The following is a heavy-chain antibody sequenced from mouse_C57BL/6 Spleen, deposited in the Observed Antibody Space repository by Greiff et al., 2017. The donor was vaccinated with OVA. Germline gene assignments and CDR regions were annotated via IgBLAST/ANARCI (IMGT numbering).Heavy chain of an antibody. CDR3: ARSTSQDWYFDV. Sequence: VQLQESGAELARPGASVKLSCKASGYTFTSYGISWVKQRTGQGLEWIGEIYPRSGNTYYNEKFKGKATLTADKSSSTAYMELRSLTSEDSAVYFCARSTSQDWYFDVWGTGTTVTVSS. CDR1: GYTFTSYG. J-gene: IGHJ1*03. D-gene: IGHD1-1*01. CDR2: IYPRSGNT. V-gene: IGHV1-81*01.